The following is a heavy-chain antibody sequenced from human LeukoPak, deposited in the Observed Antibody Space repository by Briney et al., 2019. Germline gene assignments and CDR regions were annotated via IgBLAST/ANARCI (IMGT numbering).Heavy chain of an antibody. CDR1: GFTFSSYA. V-gene: IGHV3-30-3*01. D-gene: IGHD1-26*01. J-gene: IGHJ3*02. CDR2: ISYDGSNK. Sequence: GGSLRLSCAASGFTFSSYAMHWVRQAPGKGLEWVAVISYDGSNKYYADSVKGRFTISRDNSKNTLYLQMNSLRAEDTAVYYCARDKGEWELPRDAFDIWGQGTMVTVSS. CDR3: ARDKGEWELPRDAFDI.